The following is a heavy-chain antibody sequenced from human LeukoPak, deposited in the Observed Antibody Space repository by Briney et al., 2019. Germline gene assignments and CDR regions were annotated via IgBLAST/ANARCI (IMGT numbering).Heavy chain of an antibody. CDR3: ARGNYGDPNWFDP. V-gene: IGHV1-69*04. CDR2: IVPIVEAT. CDR1: GDTLNNDD. Sequence: SVKVSCKASGDTLNNDDITWVRQAPGRGLEWMGRIVPIVEATNYAESFQGRVTITADKSTNTFYMQLASLMSSDTAIYFCARGNYGDPNWFDPWGQGTLVTVSS. J-gene: IGHJ5*02. D-gene: IGHD4-17*01.